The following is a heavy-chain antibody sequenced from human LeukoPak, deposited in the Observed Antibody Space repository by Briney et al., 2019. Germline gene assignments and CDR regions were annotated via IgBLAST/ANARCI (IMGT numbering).Heavy chain of an antibody. CDR1: GFTFGDYA. CDR3: TRAKYSYGDLYYFDY. V-gene: IGHV3-49*04. CDR2: IRSKAYGGIT. J-gene: IGHJ4*02. D-gene: IGHD5-18*01. Sequence: GGSLRLSCTASGFTFGDYAMSWVRQAPGKGLEWVGFIRSKAYGGITEYAASVKGRFTISRDDSKSIAYLQMNSLTTEDTAVYSCTRAKYSYGDLYYFDYWGQGTLVTVSS.